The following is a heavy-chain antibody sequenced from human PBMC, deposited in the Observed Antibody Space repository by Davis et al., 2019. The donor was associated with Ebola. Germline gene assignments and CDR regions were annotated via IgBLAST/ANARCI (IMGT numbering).Heavy chain of an antibody. CDR2: IYYSGST. CDR3: ARVGVGITPYYFDY. D-gene: IGHD2-21*01. J-gene: IGHJ4*02. Sequence: PSETLSLTCTVSGGSISSYYWSWIRQPPGKGLEWIGYIYYSGSTNYNPSLKSRVTMSVDTSKNQFSLKLSSVTAADTAVYYCARVGVGITPYYFDYWGQGTLVTVSS. V-gene: IGHV4-59*12. CDR1: GGSISSYY.